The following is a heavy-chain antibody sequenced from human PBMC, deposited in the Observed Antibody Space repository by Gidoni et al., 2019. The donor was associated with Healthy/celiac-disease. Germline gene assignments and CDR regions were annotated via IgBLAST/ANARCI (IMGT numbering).Heavy chain of an antibody. CDR1: GFTFSSYA. CDR2: ISGSGGST. J-gene: IGHJ4*02. CDR3: AKESDIWTGYPSYYFDY. D-gene: IGHD3-9*01. Sequence: EVQLLESGGGLVQHGGSLRLSCAASGFTFSSYAMSWVRQAPGKGLEWVSAISGSGGSTYYADSVKGRFTISRDNSKNTLYLQMNSLRAEDTAVYYCAKESDIWTGYPSYYFDYWGQGTLVTVSS. V-gene: IGHV3-23*01.